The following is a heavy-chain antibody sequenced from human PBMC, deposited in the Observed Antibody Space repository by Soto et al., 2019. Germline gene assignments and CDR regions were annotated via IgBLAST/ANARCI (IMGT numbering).Heavy chain of an antibody. CDR1: GFTFTSFA. CDR3: AVPGGNLN. V-gene: IGHV1-58*01. J-gene: IGHJ4*02. Sequence: QMQLVQSGHEVKKPGTSVKVSCKASGFTFTSFAVQWVRQARGQRLEWIGWIVVGSGNTNYAQKFQERVTITRDMSTSTAYMELSSLRSEDTAVYYCAVPGGNLNWGQGTLVTVSS. CDR2: IVVGSGNT. D-gene: IGHD1-26*01.